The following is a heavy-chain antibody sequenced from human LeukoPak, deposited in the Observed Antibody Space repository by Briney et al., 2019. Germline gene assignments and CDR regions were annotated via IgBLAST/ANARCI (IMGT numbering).Heavy chain of an antibody. J-gene: IGHJ4*02. CDR3: ARAKSSWYFDY. CDR2: ISYDGSNK. Sequence: GGSLRLSCVASGFAFNTQAMHWVRQAPGKGLEWVEVISYDGSNKYYADSVKGRFTISRDNSKNTLYLQMNSMRAEDTAVYYCARAKSSWYFDYWGQGTLVTVSS. CDR1: GFAFNTQA. D-gene: IGHD6-13*01. V-gene: IGHV3-30*04.